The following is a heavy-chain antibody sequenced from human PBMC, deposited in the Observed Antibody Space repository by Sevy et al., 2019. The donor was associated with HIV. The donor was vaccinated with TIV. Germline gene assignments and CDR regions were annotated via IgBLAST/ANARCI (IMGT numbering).Heavy chain of an antibody. CDR1: GFTFSSYS. D-gene: IGHD3-3*01. V-gene: IGHV3-48*02. J-gene: IGHJ6*02. Sequence: GGSLRLSCAASGFTFSSYSMNWVRQAPGKGLEWVSYISSSSSTIYYADSVKGRFTISRDNAKNSLYLQMTSLRDEDXXXXXXXXXXXXXXXLEGWGDVWGQGTTVTVSS. CDR2: ISSSSSTI. CDR3: XXXXXXXXXLEGWGDV.